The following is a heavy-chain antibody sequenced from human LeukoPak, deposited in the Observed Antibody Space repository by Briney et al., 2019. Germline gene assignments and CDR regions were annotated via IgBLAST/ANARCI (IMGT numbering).Heavy chain of an antibody. CDR1: GGSISSGGYY. D-gene: IGHD3-9*01. J-gene: IGHJ3*02. V-gene: IGHV4-31*03. CDR2: IYYSGST. CDR3: ARTYYDVLIGYYAFDI. Sequence: SETLSLTCTVSGGSISSGGYYWSWIRQHPGKGLEWIGYIYYSGSTYYNPSLKSRVTISVDTSKNQFSLKLSSVTAADTAVYYCARTYYDVLIGYYAFDIWGQGTMVTVSS.